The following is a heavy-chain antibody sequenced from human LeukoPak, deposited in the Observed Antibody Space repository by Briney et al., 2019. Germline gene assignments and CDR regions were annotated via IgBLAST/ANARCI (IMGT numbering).Heavy chain of an antibody. D-gene: IGHD4-11*01. CDR3: AKDAQRWYDYSNSLEH. V-gene: IGHV3-33*06. Sequence: PGTSLRLSCEASGFTLSHFGMHWVRQAPAKGREGVAVIRCDATNQYYADSVKGRFTIARDNFKKTVSLQMDRLRAEDTAVYYCAKDAQRWYDYSNSLEHWGQGSLVTVSS. J-gene: IGHJ4*02. CDR1: GFTLSHFG. CDR2: IRCDATNQ.